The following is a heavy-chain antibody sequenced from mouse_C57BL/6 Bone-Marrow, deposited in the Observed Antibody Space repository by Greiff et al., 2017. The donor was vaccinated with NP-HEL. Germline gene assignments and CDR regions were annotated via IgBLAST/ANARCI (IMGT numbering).Heavy chain of an antibody. CDR3: ARSFDY. J-gene: IGHJ2*01. CDR2: IWTGGGT. Sequence: QVQLPPSGHGLLASPQSPSTISTLSGFSLTRYAISWVRQPPGKGLEWLGVIWTGGGTNYNSALKSRLSISKDNSKSQVFLKMNSLQTDDTARYYCARSFDYWGQGTTLTVSS. V-gene: IGHV2-9-1*01. CDR1: GFSLTRYA.